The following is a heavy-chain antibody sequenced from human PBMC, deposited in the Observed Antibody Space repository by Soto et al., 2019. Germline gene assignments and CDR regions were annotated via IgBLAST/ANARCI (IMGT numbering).Heavy chain of an antibody. Sequence: QVQLVQSGAEVKKPGSSVKVSCKASGGTFSSYAISWVRQAPGQGLEWMGGIIPIFGTANYAQKFQGRVTITADESTSTAYMEVSSLRSEDTDVYYCARDAVPGYGDYHLDYWGQGTLVTVSS. CDR2: IIPIFGTA. J-gene: IGHJ4*02. CDR3: ARDAVPGYGDYHLDY. V-gene: IGHV1-69*12. D-gene: IGHD4-17*01. CDR1: GGTFSSYA.